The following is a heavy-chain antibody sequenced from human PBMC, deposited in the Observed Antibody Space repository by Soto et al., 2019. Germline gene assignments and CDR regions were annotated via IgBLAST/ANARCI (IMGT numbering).Heavy chain of an antibody. Sequence: SVKGSCEASGGTFISYAISWVRQAPGQGLEWMGGIIPIFGTANYAQKFQGRVTITADKSTSTPHMELSSLRSEDTAVYSCARSASSGYYGSGYWGQGSLVTVSS. J-gene: IGHJ4*02. CDR2: IIPIFGTA. D-gene: IGHD3-22*01. CDR3: ARSASSGYYGSGY. CDR1: GGTFISYA. V-gene: IGHV1-69*06.